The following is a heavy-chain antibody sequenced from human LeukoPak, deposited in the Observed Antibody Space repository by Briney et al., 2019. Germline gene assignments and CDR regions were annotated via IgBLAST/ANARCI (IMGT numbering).Heavy chain of an antibody. J-gene: IGHJ2*01. CDR1: GGSISSYY. V-gene: IGHV4-59*08. Sequence: SETLSLTCTVSGGSISSYYWSWIRQPPGKGLEWIGYIYYSGSTNYNPSLKSRVTISVDTSKNQFSLKLSSVTAVDTAVYYCARQGGGFWYFDLWGRGTLVTVSS. CDR3: ARQGGGFWYFDL. CDR2: IYYSGST. D-gene: IGHD6-25*01.